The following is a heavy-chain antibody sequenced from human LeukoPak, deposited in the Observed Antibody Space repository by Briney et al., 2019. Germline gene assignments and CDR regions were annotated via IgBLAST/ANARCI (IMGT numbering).Heavy chain of an antibody. CDR1: GFTFSSYG. J-gene: IGHJ4*02. V-gene: IGHV3-33*06. D-gene: IGHD5-18*01. Sequence: GGSLRLSCAASGFTFSSYGMHWVRQAPGKGLGWVAVIWYDGSNKYYADSVKGRFTISRDNSKNTLYLQMNSLRAEDTAVYYCAKNGYSYGAPFGFDYWGQGTLVTVSS. CDR3: AKNGYSYGAPFGFDY. CDR2: IWYDGSNK.